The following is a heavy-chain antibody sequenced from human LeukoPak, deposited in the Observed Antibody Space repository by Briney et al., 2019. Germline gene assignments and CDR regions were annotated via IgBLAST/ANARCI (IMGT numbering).Heavy chain of an antibody. CDR1: GFTFGDYA. J-gene: IGHJ4*02. CDR2: IRSKVYGGTP. V-gene: IGHV3-49*04. D-gene: IGHD5-18*01. CDR3: VRDAGTRLKYSYGYGDY. Sequence: GGSLRLSCTASGFTFGDYAMTWVRQAPGKGLEWVGFIRSKVYGGTPEYAASVKGRFTISRDDSKGIAYLQMNSLRAEDTAVYYCVRDAGTRLKYSYGYGDYWGQGSLVTVSS.